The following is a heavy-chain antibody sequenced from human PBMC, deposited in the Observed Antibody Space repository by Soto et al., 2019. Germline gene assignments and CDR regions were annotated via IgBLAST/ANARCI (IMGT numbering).Heavy chain of an antibody. D-gene: IGHD3-22*01. CDR1: GGTFSSYA. Sequence: GASVKVSCKASGGTFSSYAISWVRQAPGQGLEWMGGIIPIFGTANYAQKFQGRVTITADESTSTAYMELSSLRSEDTAVYYCARAXEPVYDSSGYYSAPLDYWGQGALVTVSS. CDR2: IIPIFGTA. V-gene: IGHV1-69*13. CDR3: ARAXEPVYDSSGYYSAPLDY. J-gene: IGHJ4*02.